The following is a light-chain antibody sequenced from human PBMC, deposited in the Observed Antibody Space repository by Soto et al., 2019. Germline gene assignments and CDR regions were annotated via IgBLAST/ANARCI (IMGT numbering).Light chain of an antibody. CDR2: GAS. CDR3: QQYGSSPLIS. V-gene: IGKV3-15*01. CDR1: QSVSNN. J-gene: IGKJ5*01. Sequence: EIVMTQSPATLSVSPGESATLSCRASQSVSNNLTWYQQKPGQAPRLLIYGASTRATGIPARFSGSGSGTEFTLTISSLQSEDFAVYYCQQYGSSPLISFGQGTRLEIK.